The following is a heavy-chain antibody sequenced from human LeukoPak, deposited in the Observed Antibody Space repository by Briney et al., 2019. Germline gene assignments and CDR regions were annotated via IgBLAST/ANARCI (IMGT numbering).Heavy chain of an antibody. D-gene: IGHD2-21*01. CDR2: SSSSDDGK. Sequence: GGSLRLSCTASGLSLNSYAISWVGQVPGKGLEWVSASSSSDDGKWYADSVRGRFTISRDTSKNTVYLQMNSLRVEDAGVYYCAKAPVTSCRGAFCYPFDYWGHGTLVTVSS. CDR1: GLSLNSYA. J-gene: IGHJ4*01. CDR3: AKAPVTSCRGAFCYPFDY. V-gene: IGHV3-23*01.